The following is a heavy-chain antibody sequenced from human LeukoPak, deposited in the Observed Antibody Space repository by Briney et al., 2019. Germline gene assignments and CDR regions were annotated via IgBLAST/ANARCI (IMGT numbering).Heavy chain of an antibody. D-gene: IGHD4-17*01. Sequence: SETLSLTCTVSGGSISSSSYYWGWIRQPPGKGLEWIGSIYYSGSTYYNPSLKSRVTISVDTSKNQFSLKLSSVTAADTAVYYCARHQNDYGDYVACFDYWGQGTLVTVSS. J-gene: IGHJ4*02. CDR2: IYYSGST. CDR3: ARHQNDYGDYVACFDY. V-gene: IGHV4-39*01. CDR1: GGSISSSSYY.